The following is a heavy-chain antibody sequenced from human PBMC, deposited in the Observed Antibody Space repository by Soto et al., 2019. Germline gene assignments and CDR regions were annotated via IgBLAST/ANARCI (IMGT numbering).Heavy chain of an antibody. CDR2: IYYSGST. Sequence: PSETLSLTCTVSGGSISSGDYFWTWIRQHPGKGLEWIAYIYYSGSTYYNPSLKSRVSISADTSKNHFSLNLSSLTAADTAVYYCARATVVSAGTGNWFDPWGQGTLVTVSS. V-gene: IGHV4-31*03. D-gene: IGHD2-2*01. CDR1: GGSISSGDYF. CDR3: ARATVVSAGTGNWFDP. J-gene: IGHJ5*02.